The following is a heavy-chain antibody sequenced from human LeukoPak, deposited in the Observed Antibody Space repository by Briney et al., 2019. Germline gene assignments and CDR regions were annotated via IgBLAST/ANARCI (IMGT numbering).Heavy chain of an antibody. CDR2: IYYSGST. V-gene: IGHV4-30-4*01. CDR1: GGSISSGDYY. Sequence: SETLSLTCTVSGGSISSGDYYWSWIRQPPGKGLEWIGYIYYSGSTYYNPSLKSRVTISVDTSKNQFSLKLSSVTAADTAVYYCARSKYYDFWSGYSYPNWFDPWGQGTLVTVSP. CDR3: ARSKYYDFWSGYSYPNWFDP. J-gene: IGHJ5*02. D-gene: IGHD3-3*01.